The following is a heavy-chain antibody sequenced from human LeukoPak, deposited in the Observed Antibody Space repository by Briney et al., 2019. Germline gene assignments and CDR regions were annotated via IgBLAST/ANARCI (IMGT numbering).Heavy chain of an antibody. D-gene: IGHD4-11*01. CDR3: ARRTTVTIPFGY. CDR2: INHSGST. Sequence: SQTLSLTCTVSGGSISSGDYYWSWIRQPPGKGLEWIGEINHSGSTNYNPSLKSRVTISVDTSKNQFSLKLSSVTAADTAVYYCARRTTVTIPFGYWGQGTLVTVSS. J-gene: IGHJ4*02. V-gene: IGHV4-30-4*08. CDR1: GGSISSGDYY.